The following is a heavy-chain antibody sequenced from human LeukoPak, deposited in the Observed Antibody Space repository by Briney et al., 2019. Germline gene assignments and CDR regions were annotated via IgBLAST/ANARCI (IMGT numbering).Heavy chain of an antibody. V-gene: IGHV3-21*01. J-gene: IGHJ3*02. D-gene: IGHD3-10*01. CDR1: GFTFSSYS. Sequence: GGSLRLSCAASGFTFSSYSMNWVRQAPGKGLEWVSSISSSSSYIYYADSVKGRFTISRDNAKNSLYLQMNSLRAEDTAVYYCAREHGSGRGAFDIWGQGTMVTVSS. CDR2: ISSSSSYI. CDR3: AREHGSGRGAFDI.